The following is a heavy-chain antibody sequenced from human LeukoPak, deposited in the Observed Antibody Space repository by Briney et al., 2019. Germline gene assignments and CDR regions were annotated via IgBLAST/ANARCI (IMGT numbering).Heavy chain of an antibody. CDR1: GFTFSRSP. D-gene: IGHD3-3*01. V-gene: IGHV3-23*01. CDR3: ATVPYRVVTSLFDY. Sequence: GGSLRLSCVASGFTFSRSPMTWVRQGPGKGLEWVSSISDDGYTTYYADSVKGRFTVSRDNSGDTLYVQMNSLRAEDTAVYYCATVPYRVVTSLFDYWGQGTLVTVSS. CDR2: ISDDGYTT. J-gene: IGHJ4*02.